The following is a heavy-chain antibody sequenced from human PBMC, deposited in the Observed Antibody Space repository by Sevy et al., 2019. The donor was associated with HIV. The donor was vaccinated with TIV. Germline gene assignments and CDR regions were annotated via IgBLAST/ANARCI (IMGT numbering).Heavy chain of an antibody. J-gene: IGHJ4*02. Sequence: GGSLRLSCAASGFIFSNYYMTWVRQAPGKGLEWVSYICDRSDTISYADSVKGRFITSSDYAKNALYLQMSRLRGEDTAGYYCARVRDRYCSGGGCYYGSFFDYWGQGTLVTVSS. CDR2: ICDRSDTI. CDR1: GFIFSNYY. D-gene: IGHD2-15*01. V-gene: IGHV3-48*01. CDR3: ARVRDRYCSGGGCYYGSFFDY.